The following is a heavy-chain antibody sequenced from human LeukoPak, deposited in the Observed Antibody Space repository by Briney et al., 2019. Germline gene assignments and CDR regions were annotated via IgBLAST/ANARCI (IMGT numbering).Heavy chain of an antibody. CDR1: GGSISSYY. V-gene: IGHV4-59*05. Sequence: SETLSLTCTVSGGSISSYYWSWIRQPPGKGLEWIGSIYYSGSTYYNPSLKSRVTISVDTSKNQFSLKLSSVTAADTAVYYCARQLGYCSSTSCYAGKVDYWGQGTLVTVSS. J-gene: IGHJ4*02. D-gene: IGHD2-2*01. CDR3: ARQLGYCSSTSCYAGKVDY. CDR2: IYYSGST.